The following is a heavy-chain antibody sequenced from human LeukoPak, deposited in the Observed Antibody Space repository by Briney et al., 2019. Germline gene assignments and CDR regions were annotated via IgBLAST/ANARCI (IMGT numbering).Heavy chain of an antibody. V-gene: IGHV1-18*01. J-gene: IGHJ4*02. D-gene: IGHD3-9*01. Sequence: ASMKVSCKASGYTFNNYCVSWVRQAPGQGLEWMGWINNNDNKKYAQNLQGRPTLTTDTSTSTLYMELSALRSDDTAVYYCARSSTGWSVDFWGQGTLVTVSS. CDR2: INNNDNK. CDR1: GYTFNNYC. CDR3: ARSSTGWSVDF.